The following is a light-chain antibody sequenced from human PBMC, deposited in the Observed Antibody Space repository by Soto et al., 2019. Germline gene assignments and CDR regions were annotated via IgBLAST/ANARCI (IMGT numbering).Light chain of an antibody. Sequence: DIQMTQSPSSLSMSVGDRVTITCRASQHIGTSLNWYQMKLGRAPKLLIYSASPLPSGAPSRFSGGGSGTDFTLTISILQPVDVATYFWQQSYNAPYTFGHGTMLEIQ. CDR2: SAS. CDR3: QQSYNAPYT. CDR1: QHIGTS. J-gene: IGKJ2*01. V-gene: IGKV1-39*01.